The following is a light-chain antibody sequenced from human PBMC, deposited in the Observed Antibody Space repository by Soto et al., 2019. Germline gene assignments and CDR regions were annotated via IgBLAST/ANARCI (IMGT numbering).Light chain of an antibody. CDR3: QQYNSWLST. V-gene: IGKV3-15*01. Sequence: EIAMTQSAVTLSVSPGEGATLSCRASQSVSSKLAWYQQKPGQAPNLLIYGASSMESGVPARFSGSGSGTEFTLIISSLQSEDSAVYYCQQYNSWLSTFGQGTKVDI. CDR1: QSVSSK. J-gene: IGKJ1*01. CDR2: GAS.